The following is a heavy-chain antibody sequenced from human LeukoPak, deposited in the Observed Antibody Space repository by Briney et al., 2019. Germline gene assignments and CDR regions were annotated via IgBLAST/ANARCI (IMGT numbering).Heavy chain of an antibody. CDR2: IKRDGSEK. D-gene: IGHD4-17*01. CDR1: GFTFSSHW. CDR3: ARDYYGDNWFDP. V-gene: IGHV3-7*01. J-gene: IGHJ5*02. Sequence: GGSLRLSCAASGFTFSSHWMSWVRQAPGKGLEWVADIKRDGSEKYYVDSVKGRFTISRDNAKNSLYLQMNSLRAEDTAVYYCARDYYGDNWFDPWGQGTLVTVSS.